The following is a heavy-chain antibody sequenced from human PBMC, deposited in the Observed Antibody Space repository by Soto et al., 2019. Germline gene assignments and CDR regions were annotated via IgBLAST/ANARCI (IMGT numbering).Heavy chain of an antibody. D-gene: IGHD3-10*01. J-gene: IGHJ6*02. CDR1: GIPVISNY. CDR3: ARDGPYYYASRMDV. CDR2: LHSGADT. V-gene: IGHV3-53*04. Sequence: EVQLVESGGGLVQPGGSLDLSGLASGIPVISNYMTWVRQAPGKGLDWVSVLHSGADTYYANSVKGRFTISRHDSTNTLFLQMNSLTAEDTAVYYCARDGPYYYASRMDVWGQGTTVTVSS.